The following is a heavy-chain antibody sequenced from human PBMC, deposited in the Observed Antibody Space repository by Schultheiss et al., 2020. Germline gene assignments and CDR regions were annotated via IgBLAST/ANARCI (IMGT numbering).Heavy chain of an antibody. CDR1: GGSISSSSYY. J-gene: IGHJ4*02. V-gene: IGHV4-39*01. Sequence: SETLSLTCTVSGGSISSSSYYWGWIRQPPGKGLEWMGSIYYSGITYYNPSLKSRVTISVDTSKNQFSLKLSSVTAADTAVYFCARLEYYYGSGPGRCVFDYWGQGTLVTVSS. CDR2: IYYSGIT. D-gene: IGHD3-10*01. CDR3: ARLEYYYGSGPGRCVFDY.